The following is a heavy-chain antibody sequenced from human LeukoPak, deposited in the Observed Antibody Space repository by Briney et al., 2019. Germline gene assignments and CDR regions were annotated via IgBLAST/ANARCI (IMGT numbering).Heavy chain of an antibody. D-gene: IGHD1-7*01. CDR3: ARRRITGTFRFDY. V-gene: IGHV4-59*12. CDR2: IYYSGNT. Sequence: SETLSLTCTVSGGSFTTFYWSWIRQPPGKGLEWIGYIYYSGNTNYNPSLKSRVTISVDTSKNQFSLKLSSVTAADTAVYYCARRRITGTFRFDYWGQGTLVTVSS. CDR1: GGSFTTFY. J-gene: IGHJ4*02.